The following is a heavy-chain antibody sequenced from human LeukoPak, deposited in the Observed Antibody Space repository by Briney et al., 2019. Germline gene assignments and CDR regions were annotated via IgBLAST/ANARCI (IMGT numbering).Heavy chain of an antibody. CDR2: IKYDGSLK. CDR3: ASSHDSSGND. Sequence: GGSLRLSCVASGFSFSSYWMAWVRQAPGKGLEWVANIKYDGSLKFYVDSVKGRFTISRDNAKNSPYLEMNSLRADDMAVYFCASSHDSSGNDWGQGTMVTVSS. D-gene: IGHD3-22*01. CDR1: GFSFSSYW. V-gene: IGHV3-7*01. J-gene: IGHJ4*02.